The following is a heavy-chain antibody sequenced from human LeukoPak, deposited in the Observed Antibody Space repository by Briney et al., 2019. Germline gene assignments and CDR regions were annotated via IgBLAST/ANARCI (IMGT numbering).Heavy chain of an antibody. Sequence: SGPALVKPTQTLTLTCTFSGFSLSTSGMCVSWIRQPPGKALEWLARIDWDDDKYYSTSLKTRLTISKDTSKSQVVLTMTNMDPVDTATYYCARTAYYDLSPYYFDYWGQGTLVTVSS. V-gene: IGHV2-70*11. CDR3: ARTAYYDLSPYYFDY. J-gene: IGHJ4*02. CDR2: IDWDDDK. CDR1: GFSLSTSGMC. D-gene: IGHD3-22*01.